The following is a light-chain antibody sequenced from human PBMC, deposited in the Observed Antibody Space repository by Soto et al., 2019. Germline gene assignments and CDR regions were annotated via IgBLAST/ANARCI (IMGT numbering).Light chain of an antibody. J-gene: IGKJ2*01. V-gene: IGKV2-24*01. Sequence: DFVMTQTPLSSPVTLGQPASISCRSSQSLVHSDGNTYLSWLHQRPGQPPRLLIYMISIRFSGVPDRFSGSGAGTDFTLKISRVEAEDVGVYYCSMATQSYTFGKGTKLEIK. CDR3: SMATQSYT. CDR2: MIS. CDR1: QSLVHSDGNTY.